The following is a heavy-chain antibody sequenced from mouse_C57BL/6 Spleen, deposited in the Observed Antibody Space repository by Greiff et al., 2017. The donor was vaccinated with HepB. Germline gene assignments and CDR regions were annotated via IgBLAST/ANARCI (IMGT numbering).Heavy chain of an antibody. CDR3: ARVYSGYFDY. D-gene: IGHD2-1*01. V-gene: IGHV5-4*03. J-gene: IGHJ2*01. CDR2: ISDGGSYT. Sequence: EVNLVESGGGLVKPGGSLKLSCAASGFTFSSYAMSWVRQTPEKRLEWVATISDGGSYTYYPDNVKGRFTISRDNAKNNLYLQMSHLKSEDTAMYYCARVYSGYFDYWGQGTTLTVSS. CDR1: GFTFSSYA.